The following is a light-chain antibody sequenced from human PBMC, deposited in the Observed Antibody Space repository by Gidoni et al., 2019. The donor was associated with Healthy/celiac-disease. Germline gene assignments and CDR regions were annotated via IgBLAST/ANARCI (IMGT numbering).Light chain of an antibody. V-gene: IGKV3-11*01. CDR2: DAS. J-gene: IGKJ1*01. CDR1: QSVSSY. CDR3: QQRSNWPRT. Sequence: EIVLTQSPATLSLSPGERATLSCRASQSVSSYLAWYQQQPGQAPRLLIYDASNRATGIPARFSGSGSGTDFTLTISSLEPEDFAVYYCQQRSNWPRTFXQXTKVXIK.